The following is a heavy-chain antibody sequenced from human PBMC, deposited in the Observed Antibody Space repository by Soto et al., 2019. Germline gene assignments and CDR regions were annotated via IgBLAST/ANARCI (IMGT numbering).Heavy chain of an antibody. CDR3: TAPRDEYGSGVSWFTYGMDI. D-gene: IGHD3-10*01. CDR2: LDGAGGST. V-gene: IGHV3-23*01. Sequence: VGSLRLSCLASGFTFSDYAMTWVRHVPGRGLEWVASLDGAGGSTYYADSVRGRFTISRDNSQNTLFLQMKRLTVDDTAIYYCTAPRDEYGSGVSWFTYGMDIWGQGTTVTVSS. CDR1: GFTFSDYA. J-gene: IGHJ6*02.